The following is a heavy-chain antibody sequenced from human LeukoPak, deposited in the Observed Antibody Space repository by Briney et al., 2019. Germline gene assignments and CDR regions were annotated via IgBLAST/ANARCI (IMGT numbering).Heavy chain of an antibody. CDR3: ARGAHDAFDI. V-gene: IGHV3-20*04. Sequence: GGSLRLSCAPSGFTFDDYGMSWVRQGPGKGLEWVSYTTWNGGSTGYADSVKGRFTISRDNAKKSLYLQMNSLRAEDTALYYCARGAHDAFDIWGQGTMVTVSS. CDR1: GFTFDDYG. CDR2: TTWNGGST. J-gene: IGHJ3*02.